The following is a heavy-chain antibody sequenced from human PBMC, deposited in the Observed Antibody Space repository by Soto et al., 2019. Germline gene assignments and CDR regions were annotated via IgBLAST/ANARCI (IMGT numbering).Heavy chain of an antibody. V-gene: IGHV5-10-1*03. D-gene: IGHD3-10*01. Sequence: EVQLVPSGPEVKKPGESLKISCKGSGYIFTTQWISWVRQKPGKGLEWMGAIDPSDSYIKYSPSFQGHVTISADKSISTAYLQWSSLKASDSAIYSCARHFFVAGRWFDPWGQGTLVTVAS. CDR2: IDPSDSYI. CDR1: GYIFTTQW. J-gene: IGHJ5*02. CDR3: ARHFFVAGRWFDP.